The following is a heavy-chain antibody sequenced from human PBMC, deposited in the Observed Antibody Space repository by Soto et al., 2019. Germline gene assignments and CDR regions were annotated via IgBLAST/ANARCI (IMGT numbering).Heavy chain of an antibody. CDR2: VFHTGNT. J-gene: IGHJ4*02. CDR1: GDSISSSVW. V-gene: IGHV4-4*02. Sequence: QVQMQESGPGLVKPSVTLSLTCAVSGDSISSSVWWTWVRQPPGKRLEWIGEVFHTGNTNYNPSLKSRVTMSVDKSTNDFSLKVTSVTAADTAIYYCARKAWVRFDYWGQGALVTVSS. CDR3: ARKAWVRFDY. D-gene: IGHD7-27*01.